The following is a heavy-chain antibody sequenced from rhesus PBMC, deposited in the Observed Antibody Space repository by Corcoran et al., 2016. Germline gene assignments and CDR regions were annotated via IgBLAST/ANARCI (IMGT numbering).Heavy chain of an antibody. Sequence: QVQLQESGPGLVKPSETLSLTCAFSGGPFSGYYWGWIRQPPGKGLECIGYISGSSGSNDYNPSLKSRVTSSTDTSKNQCSLKLSSVTAADTAVYYCAREGSDVFDYWGQGVLVTVSS. D-gene: IGHD2-33*01. V-gene: IGHV4-165*01. CDR3: AREGSDVFDY. CDR1: GGPFSGYY. J-gene: IGHJ4*01. CDR2: ISGSSGSN.